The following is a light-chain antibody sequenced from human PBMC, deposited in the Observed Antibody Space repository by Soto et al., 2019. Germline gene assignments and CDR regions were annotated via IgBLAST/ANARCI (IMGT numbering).Light chain of an antibody. CDR2: AAS. J-gene: IGKJ4*01. CDR3: QKYNRAPLT. CDR1: QGIGTY. Sequence: QMTQSPSSLSASIGDRVTITCRASQGIGTYLAWYQQRPGKVPQLLISAASTLQSGVPSRFSGSGSGTDFTLTINSLQPEAVAIYYCQKYNRAPLTFGGGTKGE. V-gene: IGKV1-27*01.